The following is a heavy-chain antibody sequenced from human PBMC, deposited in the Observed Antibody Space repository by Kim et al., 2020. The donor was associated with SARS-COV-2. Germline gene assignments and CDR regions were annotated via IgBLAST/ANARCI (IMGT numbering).Heavy chain of an antibody. J-gene: IGHJ4*02. CDR2: ISAYNGNT. CDR3: ARDPSHGWADPPFDY. D-gene: IGHD1-26*01. Sequence: ASVKVSCKASGYTFTSYGISWVRQAPGQGLEWMGWISAYNGNTNYAQKLQGRVTMTTDTSTSTAYMELRSLRSDDTAVYYCARDPSHGWADPPFDYWGQGTLVTVSS. V-gene: IGHV1-18*01. CDR1: GYTFTSYG.